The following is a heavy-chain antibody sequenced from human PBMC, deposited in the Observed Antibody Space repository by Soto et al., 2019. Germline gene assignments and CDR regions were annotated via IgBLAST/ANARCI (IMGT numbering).Heavy chain of an antibody. CDR3: ASDIASRRFDH. Sequence: QVQLVESGGGVVQPGRSLRLSCAASGFTFRNHGMHWVRQAPGKGLEWVAVIWYDGSDKYYADSVKGRFTISRDNSKNALSLQMNSLRAEDTAVYYCASDIASRRFDHWGQGALVIVSS. V-gene: IGHV3-33*01. CDR1: GFTFRNHG. J-gene: IGHJ4*02. D-gene: IGHD6-6*01. CDR2: IWYDGSDK.